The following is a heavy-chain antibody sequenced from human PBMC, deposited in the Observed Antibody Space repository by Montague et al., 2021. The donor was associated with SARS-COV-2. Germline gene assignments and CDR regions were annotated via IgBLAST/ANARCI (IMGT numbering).Heavy chain of an antibody. Sequence: PALVKPTQTLTLTCTFSGFSLSTSGMCVSWIRQPPGKALEWLARINWXDDKYYSTSLKTRLNISKDTSKNQVVLTMTNMDPVDTATYYCARNTPSVAFDYWGQGTLVTVSS. CDR3: ARNTPSVAFDY. CDR2: INWXDDK. J-gene: IGHJ4*02. V-gene: IGHV2-70*11. CDR1: GFSLSTSGMC. D-gene: IGHD6-19*01.